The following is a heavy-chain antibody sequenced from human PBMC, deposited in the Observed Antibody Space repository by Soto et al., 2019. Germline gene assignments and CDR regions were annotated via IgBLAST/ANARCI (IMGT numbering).Heavy chain of an antibody. J-gene: IGHJ6*02. Sequence: SVKVSCKASGGTFSSYAISWVRQAPGQGLEWMGGIIPIFGTANYAQKFQGRVTITADESTSTAYMELSSLRSEDTAVYYCARRGHSNSSGVYYYYGMDVWGQGTTVTVSS. CDR1: GGTFSSYA. CDR2: IIPIFGTA. V-gene: IGHV1-69*13. CDR3: ARRGHSNSSGVYYYYGMDV. D-gene: IGHD6-6*01.